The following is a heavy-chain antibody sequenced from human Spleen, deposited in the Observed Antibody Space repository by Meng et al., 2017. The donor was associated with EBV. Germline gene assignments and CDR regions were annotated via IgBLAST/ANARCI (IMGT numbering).Heavy chain of an antibody. CDR1: GGTFSSDA. D-gene: IGHD3-10*01. CDR2: LIPMLGAP. Sequence: QGQLVQSGAEVKKPGFSVKVSCKTFGGTFSSDAIRWVRQAPGQGLEWMGGLIPMLGAPNYAQKFQDRVTIIADKSTSIHYMELSSLRSDDTAVYYCASESGRGYTPDYWGRGTLVTVSS. V-gene: IGHV1-69*06. J-gene: IGHJ4*02. CDR3: ASESGRGYTPDY.